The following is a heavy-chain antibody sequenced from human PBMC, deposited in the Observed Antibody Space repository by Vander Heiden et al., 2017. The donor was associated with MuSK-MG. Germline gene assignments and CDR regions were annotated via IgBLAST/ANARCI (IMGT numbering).Heavy chain of an antibody. CDR3: AKHSSGWYRPLIDY. Sequence: DVQLLESEGGLVQPGGSLRLSCVASGFTFSNYAMSWVRQAPGKGLEWVSTISTSGTSTYHADSVKGRFALSRDNSKNTLSLQMDSLRAEETALYYCAKHSSGWYRPLIDYWGQGTLVTVSS. CDR1: GFTFSNYA. V-gene: IGHV3-23*01. CDR2: ISTSGTST. D-gene: IGHD6-19*01. J-gene: IGHJ4*02.